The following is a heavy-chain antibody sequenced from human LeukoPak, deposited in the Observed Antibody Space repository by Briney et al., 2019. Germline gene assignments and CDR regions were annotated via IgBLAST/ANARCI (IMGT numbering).Heavy chain of an antibody. CDR1: GGSISSYY. CDR3: ARGIAASGTYYFDY. CDR2: IYYSGST. J-gene: IGHJ4*02. V-gene: IGHV4-59*01. Sequence: SETLSLTCTVSGGSISSYYWSWIRQPPGKGLEWIGYIYYSGSTNYNPSLKSRVTISVDTSKNQFSLKLSSVTAADTAVYYCARGIAASGTYYFDYWGQGTLVTVSS. D-gene: IGHD6-13*01.